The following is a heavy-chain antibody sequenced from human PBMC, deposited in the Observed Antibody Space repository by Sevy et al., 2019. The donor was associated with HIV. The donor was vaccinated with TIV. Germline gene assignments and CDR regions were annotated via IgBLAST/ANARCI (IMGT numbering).Heavy chain of an antibody. CDR3: ARNPNYSHDSSGSVHDAFDI. Sequence: GGSLRLSCAASGFTFSRYAMHWVRQAPGKGLEWVTIISYDGTIKYYAESVKGRFTISRDNSKNTLYLQMNSLSTDDTAVYYCARNPNYSHDSSGSVHDAFDIWGQGTTVTVSS. J-gene: IGHJ3*02. CDR1: GFTFSRYA. V-gene: IGHV3-30-3*01. D-gene: IGHD3-22*01. CDR2: ISYDGTIK.